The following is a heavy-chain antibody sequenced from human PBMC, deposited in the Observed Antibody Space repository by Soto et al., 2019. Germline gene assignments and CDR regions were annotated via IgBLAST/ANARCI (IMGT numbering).Heavy chain of an antibody. V-gene: IGHV6-1*01. CDR3: ARDHRSGWFESDYYYGMDV. CDR1: GDSVSSNSAA. J-gene: IGHJ6*02. CDR2: TYYRSKWYN. Sequence: SQTLSLTCAISGDSVSSNSAAWNWIRQSPSRGLEWLGRTYYRSKWYNDYAVSVKSRITINPGTSKNQFSLQLNSVTPEDTAVYYCARDHRSGWFESDYYYGMDVWGQGTTVTV. D-gene: IGHD6-19*01.